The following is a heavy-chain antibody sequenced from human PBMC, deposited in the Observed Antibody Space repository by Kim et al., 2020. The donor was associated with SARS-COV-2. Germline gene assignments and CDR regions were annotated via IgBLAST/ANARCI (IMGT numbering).Heavy chain of an antibody. J-gene: IGHJ4*02. V-gene: IGHV4-59*01. D-gene: IGHD5-12*01. Sequence: SETLSLTCTVSGGSISSYYWSWIRQPPGKGLEWIGYIYYSGSTNYNPSLKSRVTISVDTSKNQFSLKLSSVTAADTAVYYCARVNGYEGFDYWGQGTLVTVSS. CDR3: ARVNGYEGFDY. CDR1: GGSISSYY. CDR2: IYYSGST.